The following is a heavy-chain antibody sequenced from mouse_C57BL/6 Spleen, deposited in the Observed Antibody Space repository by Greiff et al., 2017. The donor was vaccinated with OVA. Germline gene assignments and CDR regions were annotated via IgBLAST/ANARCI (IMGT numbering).Heavy chain of an antibody. CDR2: IDPSDSYT. CDR1: GYTFTSYW. Sequence: VQLQQPGAELVRPGTSVKLSCKASGYTFTSYWMHWVKQRPGQGLEWIGVIDPSDSYTNYNQKFKGKATLTVDTSSSTAYMQLSSLTSEDSAVYYCALRRTGDYAMDYWGEGTSVTVSS. V-gene: IGHV1-59*01. D-gene: IGHD2-12*01. J-gene: IGHJ4*01. CDR3: ALRRTGDYAMDY.